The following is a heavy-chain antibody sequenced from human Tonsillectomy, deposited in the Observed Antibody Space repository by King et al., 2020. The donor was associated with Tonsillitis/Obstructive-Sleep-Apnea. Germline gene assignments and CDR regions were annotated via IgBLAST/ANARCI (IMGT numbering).Heavy chain of an antibody. CDR3: AREGGEWGPSPTDFYGMDV. Sequence: VQLVESGGGVVQPGRSLRLSCAASGFTFTSYGMHWVRQAPGKGLEWVAVIWYDGSNKYYADSVKGRFTISRDNSKNTLYLKMNSLRAEDTAVYYCAREGGEWGPSPTDFYGMDVWGQGTTVTVSS. V-gene: IGHV3-33*01. J-gene: IGHJ6*02. CDR2: IWYDGSNK. CDR1: GFTFTSYG. D-gene: IGHD1-14*01.